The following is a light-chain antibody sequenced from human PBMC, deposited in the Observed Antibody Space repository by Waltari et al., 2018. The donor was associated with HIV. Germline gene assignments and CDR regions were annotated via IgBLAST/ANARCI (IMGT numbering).Light chain of an antibody. CDR3: QQFYTTTWS. CDR2: WAS. CDR1: QSLLYSSNNKNY. Sequence: DIVVTQSPDSLAVSLGGRAAMNCKSTQSLLYSSNNKNYLAWYQKKPGQPPKLLIYWASTRASGVPARFSGSGSGTNFTLTINGLQAEDVDIYYCQQFYTTTWSFGPGTRVEI. J-gene: IGKJ1*01. V-gene: IGKV4-1*01.